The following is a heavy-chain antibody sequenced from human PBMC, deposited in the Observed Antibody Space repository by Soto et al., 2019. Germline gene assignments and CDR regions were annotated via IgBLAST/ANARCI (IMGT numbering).Heavy chain of an antibody. CDR3: ARKYYYDSSGPNWFDP. V-gene: IGHV4-39*01. Sequence: SETLSLTCTVSGGSISSSSYYWGWIRQPPGKGLEWIGSIYYSGSTYYNPSLKSRVTISVGTSKNQFSLKLSSVTAADTAVYYCARKYYYDSSGPNWFDPWGQGTLVTVSS. CDR1: GGSISSSSYY. CDR2: IYYSGST. D-gene: IGHD3-22*01. J-gene: IGHJ5*02.